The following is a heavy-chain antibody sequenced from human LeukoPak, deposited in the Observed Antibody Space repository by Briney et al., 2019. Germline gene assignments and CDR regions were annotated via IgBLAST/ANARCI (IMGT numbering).Heavy chain of an antibody. V-gene: IGHV4-59*01. CDR1: GGSISSYY. J-gene: IGHJ5*02. CDR2: IYYSGST. CDR3: ARERSDWFDP. Sequence: PSETLSLTCTLCGGSISSYYWSWIRQPPGKGLEWIGYIYYSGSTNYNPFLKSRVTISVDTSKNQFSLKLSSVTAADTAVYYCARERSDWFDPWGQGTLVTVS.